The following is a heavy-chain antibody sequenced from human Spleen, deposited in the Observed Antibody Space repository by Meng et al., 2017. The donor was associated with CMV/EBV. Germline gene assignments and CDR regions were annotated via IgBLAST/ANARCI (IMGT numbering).Heavy chain of an antibody. CDR2: IRYDGTKT. CDR1: GFTFSSYG. D-gene: IGHD6-13*01. Sequence: GESLKISCAASGFTFSSYGFHWVRQAPGEGLEWVAFIRYDGTKTYYADSVKGRFTISRDNSKDTVYLQMNSLRAEDTAVYYCAKYIVRAAAGDYGMDVWGQGTTVTVSS. J-gene: IGHJ6*02. CDR3: AKYIVRAAAGDYGMDV. V-gene: IGHV3-30*02.